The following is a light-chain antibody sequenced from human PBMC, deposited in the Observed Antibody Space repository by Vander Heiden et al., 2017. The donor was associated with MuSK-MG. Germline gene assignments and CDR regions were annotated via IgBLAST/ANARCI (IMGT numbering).Light chain of an antibody. CDR2: TAS. J-gene: IGKJ5*01. CDR1: QTISSY. V-gene: IGKV1-39*01. Sequence: DIQMTQSPSSLSASVGDRVTITCRAGQTISSYLNWYQQKPGKAPKLLISTASSLQSGVPSRFSGGGSGTDFTLTIRRLQPEDFATYYCQQSDSPPITFGQGTLLEI. CDR3: QQSDSPPIT.